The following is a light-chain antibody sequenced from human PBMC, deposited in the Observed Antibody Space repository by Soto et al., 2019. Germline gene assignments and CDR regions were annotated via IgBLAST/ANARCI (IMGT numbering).Light chain of an antibody. CDR3: QQYNNWPRT. J-gene: IGKJ1*01. CDR1: QSISSW. Sequence: EIHMTQSPSTLSASVVDRVTSTFRASQSISSWLAWYQQKPGKAPKLLIYDASSLESGVPSRFSGSGSGTEFTLTISSLQSEDFAVYYCQQYNNWPRTFGQGTKVDIK. CDR2: DAS. V-gene: IGKV1-5*01.